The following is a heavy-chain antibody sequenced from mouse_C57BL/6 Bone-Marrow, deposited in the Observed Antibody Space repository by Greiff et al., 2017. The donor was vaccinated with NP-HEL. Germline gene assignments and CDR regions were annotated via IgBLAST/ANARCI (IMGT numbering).Heavy chain of an antibody. V-gene: IGHV14-4*01. Sequence: EVQLHQSGAELVRPGASVKLSCTASGFNIKDDYMHWVKQRPEQGLEWIGWIDPENGDTEYASKFQGKATITADTSSNTAYLQLSSLTSEDTAVYYCTTGTAVDYWGQGTTLTVSS. CDR3: TTGTAVDY. D-gene: IGHD3-3*01. CDR1: GFNIKDDY. J-gene: IGHJ2*01. CDR2: IDPENGDT.